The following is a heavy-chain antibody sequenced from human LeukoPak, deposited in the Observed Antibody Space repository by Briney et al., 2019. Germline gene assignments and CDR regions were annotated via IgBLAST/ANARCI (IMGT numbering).Heavy chain of an antibody. V-gene: IGHV1-18*01. D-gene: IGHD6-19*01. J-gene: IGHJ4*02. CDR1: GYTFTIYG. Sequence: GASVTVSFKASGYTFTIYGISWVRQAPGQGLEWMGWISVYNGNTNYAQKLQGRVTMTTDRSTSTDYMELRSLRSDDTAVYYCARDLKRGYSSGRYSWGTGSSNDYWGQGTLVTVSS. CDR3: ARDLKRGYSSGRYSWGTGSSNDY. CDR2: ISVYNGNT.